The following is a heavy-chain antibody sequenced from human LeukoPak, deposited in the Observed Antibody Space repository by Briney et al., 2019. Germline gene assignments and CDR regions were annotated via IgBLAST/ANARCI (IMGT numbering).Heavy chain of an antibody. V-gene: IGHV3-23*01. CDR1: GFTFSSYA. CDR3: AKASWGSSSPVPSNY. CDR2: IRGSGGST. Sequence: PGGSLRLSCAASGFTFSSYAMSWVRQAPGKGLEWVSSIRGSGGSTYYADSVKGRFTVSRDNSKNALHLQMNSLRAEDTAIYYCAKASWGSSSPVPSNYWGQGTLVTVSS. D-gene: IGHD6-6*01. J-gene: IGHJ4*02.